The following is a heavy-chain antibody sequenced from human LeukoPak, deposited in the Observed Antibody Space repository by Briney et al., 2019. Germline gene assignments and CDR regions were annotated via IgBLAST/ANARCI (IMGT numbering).Heavy chain of an antibody. J-gene: IGHJ4*02. CDR1: GGSISSGSYY. CDR3: ARDPDY. V-gene: IGHV4-61*02. Sequence: SSETLSLTCTVSGGSISSGSYYWSWTRQPAGKGLEWIGRIYTSGSTNYNPSLKSRVTISVDTSKNQFSLKLSSVTAADTAVYYCARDPDYWGQGTLVTVSS. CDR2: IYTSGST.